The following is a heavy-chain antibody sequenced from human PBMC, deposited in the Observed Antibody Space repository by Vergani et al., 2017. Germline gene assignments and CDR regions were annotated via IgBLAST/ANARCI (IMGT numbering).Heavy chain of an antibody. D-gene: IGHD6-13*01. Sequence: EVQLVESGGGLVQPGGGFTFSSYWMHWVRQAPGKGLVWVSRINSDGSSTSYADSVKGRFTISRDNAKNTLYLQMNSLRAEDTALYYCAKDKGGAAAGRISAFDIWGQGTMVTVSS. CDR3: AKDKGGAAAGRISAFDI. J-gene: IGHJ3*02. CDR2: INSDGSST. CDR1: GFTFSSYW. V-gene: IGHV3-74*01.